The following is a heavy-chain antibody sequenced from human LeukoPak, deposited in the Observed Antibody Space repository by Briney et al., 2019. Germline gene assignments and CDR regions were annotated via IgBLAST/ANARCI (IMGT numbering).Heavy chain of an antibody. V-gene: IGHV1-69*04. D-gene: IGHD6-19*01. Sequence: ASVKVSCKASGGTFSIYAISWVRQAPGQGLEWMGRIIPILGIANYAQKFQGRVTITADKSTSTAYMELSSLRSEDTAVYYCARERSIAVAGTVDYWGQGTLVTVSS. CDR2: IIPILGIA. CDR1: GGTFSIYA. CDR3: ARERSIAVAGTVDY. J-gene: IGHJ4*02.